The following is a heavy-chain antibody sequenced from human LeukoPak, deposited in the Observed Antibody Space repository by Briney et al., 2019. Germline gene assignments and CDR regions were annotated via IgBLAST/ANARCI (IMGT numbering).Heavy chain of an antibody. Sequence: SVKVSCKASGGTFSSYAISWVRQAPGQGLEWMGGIIPIFGTANYAQKFQGRVTMTRVTSITTAYMELRSLRSDDTAVYYCTKASLAFGTKYFDPWGQGTLVTVSS. CDR1: GGTFSSYA. J-gene: IGHJ5*02. CDR2: IIPIFGTA. D-gene: IGHD3-10*01. CDR3: TKASLAFGTKYFDP. V-gene: IGHV1-69*05.